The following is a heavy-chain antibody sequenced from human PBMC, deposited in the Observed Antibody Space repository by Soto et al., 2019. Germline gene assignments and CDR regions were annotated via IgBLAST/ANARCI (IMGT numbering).Heavy chain of an antibody. CDR2: INTDGTTT. V-gene: IGHV3-74*01. CDR3: ARVLEAYSDGYYYNYYAMDV. D-gene: IGHD2-21*01. CDR1: GFTFTRYW. Sequence: GGSLRLSCEASGFTFTRYWMHWVRQAPEKGLVWVSRINTDGTTTSYADSVKGRFTISRDNAQNTLRLQMDSLRAEDTAVYYCARVLEAYSDGYYYNYYAMDVWGQGTTVTVSS. J-gene: IGHJ6*02.